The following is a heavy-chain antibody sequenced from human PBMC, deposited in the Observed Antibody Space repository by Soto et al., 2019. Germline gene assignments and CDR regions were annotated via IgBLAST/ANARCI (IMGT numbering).Heavy chain of an antibody. V-gene: IGHV4-59*01. CDR1: GGSISNYY. J-gene: IGHJ5*02. CDR3: GQLPWADYGGIFDP. CDR2: IYYSGST. D-gene: IGHD4-17*01. Sequence: SETLSLTCTVSGGSISNYYWTWIRQPPGKGLEWIGYIYYSGSTNYNPSLKSRVTISVDTSKNQFSLKLSSVTAADTAVYYCGQLPWADYGGIFDPWGQGTLVTVS.